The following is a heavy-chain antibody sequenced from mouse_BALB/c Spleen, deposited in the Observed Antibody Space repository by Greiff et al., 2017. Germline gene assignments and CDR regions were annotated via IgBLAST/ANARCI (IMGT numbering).Heavy chain of an antibody. Sequence: VQLQQSGAELVKPGASVKLSCKASGYTFTSYYMYWVKQRPGQGLEWIGEINPSNGGTNFNEKFKSKATLTVDKSSSTAYMQLSSLTSEDSAVYYCTRFFYAMDYWGQGTSVTVSS. CDR1: GYTFTSYY. CDR2: INPSNGGT. V-gene: IGHV1S81*02. J-gene: IGHJ4*01. CDR3: TRFFYAMDY.